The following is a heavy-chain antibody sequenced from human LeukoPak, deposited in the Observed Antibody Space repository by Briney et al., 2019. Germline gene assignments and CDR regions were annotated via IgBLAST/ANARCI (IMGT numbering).Heavy chain of an antibody. CDR2: IYYSGST. CDR3: ARGGSNYFDY. D-gene: IGHD1-26*01. V-gene: IGHV4-59*01. CDR1: GFTFSTFA. J-gene: IGHJ4*02. Sequence: GSLRLSCAASGFTFSTFAMIWVRQPPGKGLEWIGYIYYSGSTNYNPSLKSRVTISVDTSKNQFSLKLSSVTAADTAVYYCARGGSNYFDYWGQGTLVTVSS.